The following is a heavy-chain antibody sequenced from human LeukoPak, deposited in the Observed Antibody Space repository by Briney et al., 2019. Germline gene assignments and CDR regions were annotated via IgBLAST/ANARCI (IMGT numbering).Heavy chain of an antibody. V-gene: IGHV4-38-2*02. D-gene: IGHD3-9*01. CDR3: ARTYYDILTGYP. Sequence: SETLSLTCTVSGYSISSGYYWGWIRQPPGKGLEWIGSIYHSGGTYYNPSLKSRVTISVDTSKNQFSLKLSSVTAADTAVYYCARTYYDILTGYPWGQGTLVTVSS. J-gene: IGHJ5*02. CDR1: GYSISSGYY. CDR2: IYHSGGT.